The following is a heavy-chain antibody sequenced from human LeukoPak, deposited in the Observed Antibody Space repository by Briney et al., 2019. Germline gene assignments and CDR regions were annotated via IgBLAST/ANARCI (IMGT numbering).Heavy chain of an antibody. V-gene: IGHV4-30-2*01. Sequence: KPSQTLSLTCTVSGGSVSSGSYYWSWIRQPPGKGLEWIGYIYHSGSTYYNPSLKSRVTISVDRSKNQFSLKLSSVTAADTAVYYCARASHRSHDTIYGMDVWGQGTTVIVSS. CDR3: ARASHRSHDTIYGMDV. CDR2: IYHSGST. D-gene: IGHD3-9*01. J-gene: IGHJ6*02. CDR1: GGSVSSGSYY.